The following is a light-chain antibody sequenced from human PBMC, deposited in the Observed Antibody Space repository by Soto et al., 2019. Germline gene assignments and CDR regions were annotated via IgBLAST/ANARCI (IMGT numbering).Light chain of an antibody. CDR1: SSDVGGYNY. CDR2: EVT. CDR3: SSYTSSSNVDVI. J-gene: IGLJ2*01. Sequence: QSVLIQPASVSGSPGQSITISCTGTSSDVGGYNYVSWYQQHPGKAPKLMIYEVTNRPSGVSNRFSGSKSGNTASLTISGLQAEDEADYYCSSYTSSSNVDVIFGGGTKLTVL. V-gene: IGLV2-14*01.